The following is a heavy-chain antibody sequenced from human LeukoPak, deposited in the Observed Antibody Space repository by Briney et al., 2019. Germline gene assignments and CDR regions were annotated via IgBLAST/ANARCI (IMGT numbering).Heavy chain of an antibody. V-gene: IGHV4-59*01. D-gene: IGHD5-24*01. CDR1: GGSISSCY. J-gene: IGHJ4*02. CDR2: IYYSGNT. CDR3: ARATTRYKAFDY. Sequence: PSETLSLTCTVSGGSISSCYWSWIRQPPGKGLEWIGCIYYSGNTNYNPSLKSRVTISVDTSKNQFSLKLNSVTAADTVVYYCARATTRYKAFDYWGQGTLVTVSS.